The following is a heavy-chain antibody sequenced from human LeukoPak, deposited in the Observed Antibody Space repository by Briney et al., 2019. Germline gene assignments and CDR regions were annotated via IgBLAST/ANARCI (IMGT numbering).Heavy chain of an antibody. CDR3: ARGSGIAVAGTNFDY. J-gene: IGHJ4*02. D-gene: IGHD6-19*01. CDR1: GGSISSSNW. Sequence: SETLSLTCAVSGGSISSSNWWSWVRQPPGKGLEWIGEIYHSGSTNYNPSPKSRVTISVDKSKNQFSLKLSSVTAADTAVYYCARGSGIAVAGTNFDYWGQGTLVTVSS. V-gene: IGHV4-4*02. CDR2: IYHSGST.